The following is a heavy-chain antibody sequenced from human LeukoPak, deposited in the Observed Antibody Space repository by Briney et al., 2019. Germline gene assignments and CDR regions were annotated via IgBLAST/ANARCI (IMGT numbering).Heavy chain of an antibody. CDR1: GFTVSSNY. Sequence: GGSLRLSCAASGFTVSSNYMSWVRQAPGKGLEWVSAISGSGGNTYYADSVKGRFTISRDNSKNTLYLQMNSLRAEDTAVYYCARNFLTGNDYWGQGTLVTVSS. CDR2: ISGSGGNT. D-gene: IGHD3-9*01. CDR3: ARNFLTGNDY. J-gene: IGHJ4*02. V-gene: IGHV3-23*01.